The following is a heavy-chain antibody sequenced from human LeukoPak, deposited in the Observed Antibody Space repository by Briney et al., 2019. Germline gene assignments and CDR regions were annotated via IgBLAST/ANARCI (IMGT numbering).Heavy chain of an antibody. J-gene: IGHJ4*02. CDR1: GGSVSSGSYY. CDR3: ARDLRGDY. CDR2: IYYNGNT. V-gene: IGHV4-61*01. Sequence: SETLSLTCTVSGGSVSSGSYYWSWIRQPPGRGLEWIGFIYYNGNTFYNPSLESRVTMSLDTSKNKFSLKLKSVTAADTAVYYCARDLRGDYWGQGTLVTVSS.